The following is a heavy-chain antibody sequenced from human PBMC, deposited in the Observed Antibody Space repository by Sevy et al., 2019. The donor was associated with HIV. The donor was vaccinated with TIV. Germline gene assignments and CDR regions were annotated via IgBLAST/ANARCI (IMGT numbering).Heavy chain of an antibody. CDR3: VREGAVAAKEGENC. D-gene: IGHD6-19*01. CDR2: IYSGGST. Sequence: GESLKISCAASGFTVSSNYMSWVRQAPGKGLEWVSVIYSGGSTYYADSVKGRFTISRDNSKNTVYLQMNSLRAEDTVVYYCVREGAVAAKEGENCWGQGTLVTVSS. V-gene: IGHV3-53*01. CDR1: GFTVSSNY. J-gene: IGHJ4*02.